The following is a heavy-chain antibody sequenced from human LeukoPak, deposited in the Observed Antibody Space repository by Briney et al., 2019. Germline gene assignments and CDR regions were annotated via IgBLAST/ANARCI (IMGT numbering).Heavy chain of an antibody. CDR1: GYSISSGYY. CDR3: ARGGYSSIRHWFDP. Sequence: SETLSLTCTVSGYSISSGYYWGWIRQPPGKGLEWIGSIHHSGSTYYNPSLKSRVTISVDTSKNQLSLRLKSVTAADTAVYYCARGGYSSIRHWFDPWGQGTLVTVSS. CDR2: IHHSGST. D-gene: IGHD6-13*01. V-gene: IGHV4-38-2*02. J-gene: IGHJ5*02.